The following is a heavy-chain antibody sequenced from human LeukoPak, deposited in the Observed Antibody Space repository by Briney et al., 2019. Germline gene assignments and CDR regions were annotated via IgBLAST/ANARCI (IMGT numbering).Heavy chain of an antibody. CDR1: GFTFSLHW. CDR3: AREGGSGWSLDY. V-gene: IGHV3-7*03. J-gene: IGHJ4*02. CDR2: IKQDGTEK. D-gene: IGHD6-19*01. Sequence: GGSLRLSCAASGFTFSLHWMTWVRQAPGKGLEWVANIKQDGTEKYYVGSVKGRFTISRDNAKNSLYLQMNSLRADDTAVYYCAREGGSGWSLDYWGRGTLVTVSS.